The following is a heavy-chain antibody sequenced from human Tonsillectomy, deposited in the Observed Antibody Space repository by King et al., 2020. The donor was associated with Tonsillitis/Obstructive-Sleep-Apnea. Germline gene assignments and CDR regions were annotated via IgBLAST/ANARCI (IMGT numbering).Heavy chain of an antibody. CDR3: ARDRNDYSNYVLDY. CDR1: GFTFSSYS. CDR2: ISSSSIYI. J-gene: IGHJ4*02. V-gene: IGHV3-21*01. D-gene: IGHD4-11*01. Sequence: QLVQSGGGLVKPGGSLRLSCAASGFTFSSYSMNWVRQAPGKGLEWVSSISSSSIYIDYADSVKGRFTISRDNAKNSLYLQMNSLRAEDTAVYYCARDRNDYSNYVLDYWGQGTLVTVSS.